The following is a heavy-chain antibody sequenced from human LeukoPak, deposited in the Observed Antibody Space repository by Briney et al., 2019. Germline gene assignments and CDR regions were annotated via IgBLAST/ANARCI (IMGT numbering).Heavy chain of an antibody. CDR3: VRAIAARGNFDY. J-gene: IGHJ4*02. CDR2: IIPIFGTA. D-gene: IGHD6-13*01. Sequence: ASVKVSCKASGGTFSSYAISWVRQAPGQGLEWMGGIIPIFGTANYAQKFQGRVTITADESTSTAYMELSSLRSEDTAVYYCVRAIAARGNFDYWGQGTLVTVSS. V-gene: IGHV1-69*13. CDR1: GGTFSSYA.